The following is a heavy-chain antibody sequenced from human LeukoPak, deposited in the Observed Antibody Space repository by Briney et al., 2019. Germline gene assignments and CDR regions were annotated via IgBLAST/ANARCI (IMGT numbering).Heavy chain of an antibody. D-gene: IGHD4-17*01. Sequence: PGGSLRLSCAASGFTFSTYAMTWVRQAPGKGLEWVSSISSSTSDIHYADSVRGRFTISRDNAKNTLYLQMNSLRAEDTAVYYCAKDVDYGDSEYYFDYWGQGTLVTVSS. CDR1: GFTFSTYA. J-gene: IGHJ4*02. CDR2: ISSSTSDI. V-gene: IGHV3-21*04. CDR3: AKDVDYGDSEYYFDY.